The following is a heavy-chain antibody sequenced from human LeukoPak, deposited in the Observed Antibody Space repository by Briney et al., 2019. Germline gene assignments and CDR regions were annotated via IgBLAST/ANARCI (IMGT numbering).Heavy chain of an antibody. D-gene: IGHD4-17*01. CDR2: MNPNSGNT. J-gene: IGHJ6*02. CDR1: GYTFTSYD. V-gene: IGHV1-8*01. CDR3: ARAYGDYGYPYYYYGMDV. Sequence: SGYTFTSYDINWVRQAPGQGLEWMGWMNPNSGNTGYAQKFQGRVTMTRNTSISTAYMELSSLRSEDTAVYYCARAYGDYGYPYYYYGMDVWGQGTTVTVSS.